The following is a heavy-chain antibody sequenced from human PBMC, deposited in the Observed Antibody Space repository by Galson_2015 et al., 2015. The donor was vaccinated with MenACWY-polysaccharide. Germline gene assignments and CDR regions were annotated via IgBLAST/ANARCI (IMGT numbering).Heavy chain of an antibody. Sequence: SLRLSCAASGFTFSGSPIHWVRQASGQGLEWVGRIGSRGKRYATEYAASVKGRFTISRDASKNTAYLQMNSLKTEDTAVYYCTTILPAAASFDHWGQGTLVTVSS. CDR2: IGSRGKRYAT. V-gene: IGHV3-73*01. CDR1: GFTFSGSP. D-gene: IGHD2-2*01. CDR3: TTILPAAASFDH. J-gene: IGHJ4*02.